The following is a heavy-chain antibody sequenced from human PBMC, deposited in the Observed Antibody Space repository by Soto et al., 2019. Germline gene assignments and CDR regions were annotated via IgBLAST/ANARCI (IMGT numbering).Heavy chain of an antibody. D-gene: IGHD2-2*02. V-gene: IGHV1-69*13. CDR2: IIPIFGTA. CDR3: ARLDTLKRAARFADGGVDV. J-gene: IGHJ6*02. CDR1: GGTFSSYA. Sequence: ASVKVSCKASGGTFSSYAISWVRQAPGQGLEWMGGIIPIFGTANYAQKFQGRVTITADESTSTAYMELSSLRSEDTAVYYCARLDTLKRAARFADGGVDVWGQGTTVTVSS.